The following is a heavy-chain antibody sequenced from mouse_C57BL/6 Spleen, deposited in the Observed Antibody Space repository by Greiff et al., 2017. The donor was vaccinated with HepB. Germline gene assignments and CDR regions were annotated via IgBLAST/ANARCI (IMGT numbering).Heavy chain of an antibody. CDR1: GYSFTGYY. V-gene: IGHV1-42*01. J-gene: IGHJ2*01. Sequence: EVQLQQSGPELVKPGASVKISCKASGYSFTGYYMNWVKQSPEKSLEWIGEINPSTGGTTYNQKFKAKATLTVDKSSSTAYMQLKSLTSEDSAVYYCARVITTVLAPFDYWGQGTTLTVSS. CDR3: ARVITTVLAPFDY. CDR2: INPSTGGT. D-gene: IGHD1-1*01.